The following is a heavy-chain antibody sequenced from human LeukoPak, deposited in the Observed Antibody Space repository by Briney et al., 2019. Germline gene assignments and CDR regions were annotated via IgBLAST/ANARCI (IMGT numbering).Heavy chain of an antibody. J-gene: IGHJ4*02. CDR3: ARFRSGSSCLDS. CDR1: GFTFSIYA. D-gene: IGHD2-15*01. CDR2: ISGSSTTI. Sequence: PGGSLRLSCAASGFTFSIYAMSWVRQAPGKGLEWLSYISGSSTTIHYADSVKGRFSISRDNAKNSVYLQMNSLRDEDTAVYFCARFRSGSSCLDSWGQGTLVTVSS. V-gene: IGHV3-48*02.